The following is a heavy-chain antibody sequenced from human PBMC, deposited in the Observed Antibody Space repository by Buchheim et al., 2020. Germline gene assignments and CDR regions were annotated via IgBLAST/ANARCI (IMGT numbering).Heavy chain of an antibody. CDR3: ARESSYYYGMDV. CDR2: INSDGSRT. Sequence: EVQLVESGGGLVQPGGSLRLSCAASGFTFSSHWMHWVRQAPGKGLVWVSHINSDGSRTNYADSVKGRITISRDNAKKTLYLQMNSLRAEDTAVYYCARESSYYYGMDVWGLGT. CDR1: GFTFSSHW. J-gene: IGHJ6*02. V-gene: IGHV3-74*01.